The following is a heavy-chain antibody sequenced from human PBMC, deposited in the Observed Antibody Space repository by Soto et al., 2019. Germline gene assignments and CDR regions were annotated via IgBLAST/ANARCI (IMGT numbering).Heavy chain of an antibody. D-gene: IGHD3-10*01. J-gene: IGHJ6*02. V-gene: IGHV3-23*01. CDR1: GFTFSSYA. CDR3: ARGEPLYGSGSDLSKTGIFYYYHDGMDV. Sequence: EVQLLESGGGLVQPGGSLRLSCAASGFTFSSYAMSWVRQAPGKGLEWVSAISGRGGSTYYADSVKGRFTISIDNSKNMMYLQMNSLRAEDTAVYYCARGEPLYGSGSDLSKTGIFYYYHDGMDVWGQGTTVTVSS. CDR2: ISGRGGST.